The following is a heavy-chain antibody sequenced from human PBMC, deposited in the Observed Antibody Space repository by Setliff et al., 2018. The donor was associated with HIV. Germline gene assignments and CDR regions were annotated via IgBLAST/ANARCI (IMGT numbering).Heavy chain of an antibody. CDR1: GGSISNSRYY. CDR2: IYYSGST. D-gene: IGHD3-22*01. V-gene: IGHV4-39*01. J-gene: IGHJ5*02. CDR3: ASRVYYYDSSGYLREEGFDP. Sequence: PSETLSLTCTVSGGSISNSRYYWSWIRQPPGKGLEWIGSIYYSGSTYYNPSLKSRVTIPVDTSKNQFSLKLSSVTAAAAAVYYCASRVYYYDSSGYLREEGFDPWGQGTLVTVSS.